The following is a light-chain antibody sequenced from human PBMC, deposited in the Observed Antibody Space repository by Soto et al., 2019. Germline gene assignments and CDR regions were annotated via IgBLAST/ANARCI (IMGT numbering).Light chain of an antibody. CDR3: QQYDEHSIT. Sequence: DIQMTQSPSTLSASVGDRVTITCRASQPISTWLAWYQQRPGKAPNLLIYHASSLESGVPSRFSGSGSGTEFTHTISSLQPDDFGTYYCQQYDEHSITFGQGTRLEIK. J-gene: IGKJ5*01. CDR1: QPISTW. V-gene: IGKV1-5*01. CDR2: HAS.